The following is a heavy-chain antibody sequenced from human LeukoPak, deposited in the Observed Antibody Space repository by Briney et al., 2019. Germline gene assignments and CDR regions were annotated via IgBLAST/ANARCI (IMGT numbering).Heavy chain of an antibody. V-gene: IGHV4-39*01. CDR2: IYYSGST. CDR3: ASPYDSSGYYDY. D-gene: IGHD3-22*01. J-gene: IGHJ4*02. Sequence: SETLSLTCTVSGGSISSSSYYWGWIRQPPGKGLEWIGSIYYSGSTYYNPSLKSRVTISVDTSENQFSLKLSSVTAADTAVYYCASPYDSSGYYDYWGQGTLVTVSS. CDR1: GGSISSSSYY.